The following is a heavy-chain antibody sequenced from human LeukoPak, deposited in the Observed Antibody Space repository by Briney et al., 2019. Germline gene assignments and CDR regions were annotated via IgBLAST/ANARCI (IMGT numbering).Heavy chain of an antibody. V-gene: IGHV3-23*01. CDR1: GFTFSSYS. J-gene: IGHJ4*02. Sequence: GGSLRLSCAASGFTFSSYSMNWVRQAPGKGLEWVSAISGSGGSTYYADSVKGRSTISRDNSKNTLYLQMNSLRAEDTAVYYCAKDLPSGDDYWGQGTLVTVSS. CDR2: ISGSGGST. D-gene: IGHD6-6*01. CDR3: AKDLPSGDDY.